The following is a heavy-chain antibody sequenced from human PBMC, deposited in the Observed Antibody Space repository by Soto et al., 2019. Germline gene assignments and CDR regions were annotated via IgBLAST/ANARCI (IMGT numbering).Heavy chain of an antibody. D-gene: IGHD5-12*01. CDR3: ARYQHLLQSEYSGYDSAGPPHFDY. CDR2: IYWDDDK. J-gene: IGHJ4*02. Sequence: QITLKESGPTLVKPTQTLTLTCTFSGFSLSTSGVGVGWIRQPPGKALEWLALIYWDDDKRYSPSLKSRLTITKDTSKNQVVLTMTNMDPVDTATYYCARYQHLLQSEYSGYDSAGPPHFDYWGQGTLVTVSS. V-gene: IGHV2-5*02. CDR1: GFSLSTSGVG.